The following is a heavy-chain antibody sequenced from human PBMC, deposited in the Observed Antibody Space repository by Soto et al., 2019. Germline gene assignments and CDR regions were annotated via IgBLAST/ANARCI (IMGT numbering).Heavy chain of an antibody. D-gene: IGHD5-18*01. J-gene: IGHJ4*02. Sequence: QVQLVQSGAAVKKPGSSVKGTCKASGGTFSSNALSWVRQAPGQGLEWMGGIIPIFGTAHYAQKFQGRVTITADDSTSTAAMELSSLKSEDTAVYYCATGGRGYSSATRFYCEFWGQGTLVTVSS. CDR3: ATGGRGYSSATRFYCEF. CDR2: IIPIFGTA. V-gene: IGHV1-69*12. CDR1: GGTFSSNA.